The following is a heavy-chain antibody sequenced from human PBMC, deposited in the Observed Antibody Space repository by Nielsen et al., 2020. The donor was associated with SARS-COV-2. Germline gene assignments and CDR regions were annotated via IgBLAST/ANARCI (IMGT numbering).Heavy chain of an antibody. Sequence: KVSCKGSGYSFTSYWISWVRQMPGKGLEWMGRIDPSDSYTNYSPSFQGHVTISADKSISTAYLQWRSLKASDTAMYYCARGYNWNDWDFDYWGQGALVTISS. J-gene: IGHJ4*02. CDR1: GYSFTSYW. V-gene: IGHV5-10-1*01. CDR3: ARGYNWNDWDFDY. CDR2: IDPSDSYT. D-gene: IGHD1-1*01.